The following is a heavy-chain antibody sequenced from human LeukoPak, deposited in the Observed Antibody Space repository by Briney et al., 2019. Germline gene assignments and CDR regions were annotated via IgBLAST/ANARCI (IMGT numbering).Heavy chain of an antibody. D-gene: IGHD4-17*01. CDR1: GFTFSSYA. J-gene: IGHJ4*02. V-gene: IGHV3-23*01. Sequence: HPGGSLRLSCAASGFTFSSYAMIWVRQAPGKGLEWVSGTNDSGGSTYYADSVKGRFTISRDNAKNSLYLQMNSLRAEDTAVYYCARAPTVDYWGQGTLVTVSS. CDR2: TNDSGGST. CDR3: ARAPTVDY.